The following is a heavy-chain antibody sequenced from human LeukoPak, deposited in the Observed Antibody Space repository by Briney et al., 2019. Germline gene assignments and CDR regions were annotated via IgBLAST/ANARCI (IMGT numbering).Heavy chain of an antibody. D-gene: IGHD2-15*01. V-gene: IGHV3-7*01. CDR1: GFTFRSYW. CDR2: IKQDGSEK. Sequence: GGSLRLSCAASGFTFRSYWMSWVRQAPGKGLEWVANIKQDGSEKYYVDSVKGRFSISRDNAKNSLYLQMNSLRAEDTAVYYCARDTYCSGGSCYFYYYYGMDVWGQGATVTVSS. J-gene: IGHJ6*02. CDR3: ARDTYCSGGSCYFYYYYGMDV.